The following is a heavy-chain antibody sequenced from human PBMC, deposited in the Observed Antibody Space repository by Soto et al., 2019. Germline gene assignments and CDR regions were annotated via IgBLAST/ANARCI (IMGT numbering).Heavy chain of an antibody. Sequence: GGSLRLSCAASGFTFSSYGMHWVRQSPGKGLEWVAVISYDGSNKYYADSVKGRFTISRDNSKNTLYLQMNSLRAEDTAVYYCAKDRGTIFGVVIKYYGMDVWGQGTTVTVSS. D-gene: IGHD3-3*01. V-gene: IGHV3-30*18. CDR1: GFTFSSYG. CDR3: AKDRGTIFGVVIKYYGMDV. J-gene: IGHJ6*02. CDR2: ISYDGSNK.